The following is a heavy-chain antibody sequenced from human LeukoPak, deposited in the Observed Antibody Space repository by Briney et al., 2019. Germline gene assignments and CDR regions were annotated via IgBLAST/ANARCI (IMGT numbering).Heavy chain of an antibody. CDR2: ISYDGSNK. CDR3: ARDRTNMRYCSSTSCYGYYYYGMDV. CDR1: GFTFSSYA. D-gene: IGHD2-2*01. V-gene: IGHV3-30-3*01. J-gene: IGHJ6*02. Sequence: GRSLRLSCAASGFTFSSYAMHWVRQAPGKGLEWVAVISYDGSNKYYADSVKGRFTISRDNSKNTLYPQMNSLRAEDTAVYYCARDRTNMRYCSSTSCYGYYYYGMDVWGQGTTVTVSS.